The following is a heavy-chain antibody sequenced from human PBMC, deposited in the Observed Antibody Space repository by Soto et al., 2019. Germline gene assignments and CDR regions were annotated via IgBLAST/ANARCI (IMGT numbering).Heavy chain of an antibody. J-gene: IGHJ5*02. D-gene: IGHD6-13*01. CDR2: INHSGST. Sequence: QVQLQQWGAGLLKPSETLSLTCAVYGGSFSGYYWSWIRQPPGKGLEWIGEINHSGSTNYNPSLQGRVTXRVRTXXNQFSLKLSSVTAADTAVYYCAIIAAAGTRNWFDPWGQGTLVTVSS. CDR1: GGSFSGYY. V-gene: IGHV4-34*01. CDR3: AIIAAAGTRNWFDP.